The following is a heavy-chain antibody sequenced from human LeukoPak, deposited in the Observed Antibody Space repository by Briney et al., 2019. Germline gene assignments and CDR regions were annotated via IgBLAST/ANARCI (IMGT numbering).Heavy chain of an antibody. Sequence: PGGSLRLSCAASGFTFSSYSMNWVRQAPGKGLEWVSSISSSSSYIYYADSVKGRFTISRDNAKNSLCLQMNSLRAEDTAVYYCARDSLVGRFLEWLPNNWFDPWGQGTLVTVSS. V-gene: IGHV3-21*01. J-gene: IGHJ5*02. CDR1: GFTFSSYS. CDR2: ISSSSSYI. D-gene: IGHD3-3*01. CDR3: ARDSLVGRFLEWLPNNWFDP.